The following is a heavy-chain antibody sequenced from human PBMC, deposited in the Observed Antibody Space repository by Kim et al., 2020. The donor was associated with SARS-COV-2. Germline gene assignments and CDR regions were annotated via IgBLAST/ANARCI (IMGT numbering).Heavy chain of an antibody. CDR2: LSSTGDHK. CDR3: AKDHGSKISMDV. CDR1: GFIFRTYD. V-gene: IGHV3-30*18. Sequence: GGSLRLSCAASGFIFRTYDMHWVRQAPGKGLEWVATLSSTGDHKYILDSVKGRFTLSRDNSREMMYLQVNSLRAEDTAVYYCAKDHGSKISMDVWGRGTTVTVSS. J-gene: IGHJ6*02. D-gene: IGHD6-13*01.